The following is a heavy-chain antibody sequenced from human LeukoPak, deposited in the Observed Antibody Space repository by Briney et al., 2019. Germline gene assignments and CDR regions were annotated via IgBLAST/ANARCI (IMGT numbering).Heavy chain of an antibody. Sequence: SETLSLTCTVSGDSISSGDYYWSWIRQPAGKGLEWIGRISSSGSTNYNPSLKSRVTISEDTSKKQFSLKVSSVTAADTAVYYCARGFRGASFDYWGQGTLVTVSS. CDR3: ARGFRGASFDY. CDR1: GDSISSGDYY. D-gene: IGHD1-26*01. CDR2: ISSSGST. J-gene: IGHJ4*02. V-gene: IGHV4-61*02.